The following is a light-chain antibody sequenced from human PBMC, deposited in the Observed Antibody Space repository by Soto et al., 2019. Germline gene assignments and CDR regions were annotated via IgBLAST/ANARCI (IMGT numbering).Light chain of an antibody. CDR1: QGFSNN. CDR3: QKYDSAPLT. J-gene: IGKJ1*01. CDR2: GAS. V-gene: IGKV1-27*01. Sequence: DIQMTQSPSSLSASVGDRVTITCRASQGFSNNLAWYQQKPGKVPKLLIYGASTLQSGVPSRFSGSGSGTDFTLTISSLQPEDVATYYCQKYDSAPLTFGQGTKVEF.